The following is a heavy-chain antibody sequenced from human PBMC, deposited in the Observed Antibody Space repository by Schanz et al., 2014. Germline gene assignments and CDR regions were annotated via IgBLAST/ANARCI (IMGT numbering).Heavy chain of an antibody. CDR3: ARENTAVAGMPRVMDV. Sequence: QVQLVQSGAEVKKPGSSVKVSCKASGGTFSSFAIFWVRQAPGQGLEWMGWSNPNSGGTNYAQMFQGRVTMTTDTSISTAYMELSRLTSDDTAVFFCARENTAVAGMPRVMDVWGQGTTVTVTS. CDR1: GGTFSSFA. J-gene: IGHJ6*02. CDR2: SNPNSGGT. D-gene: IGHD6-19*01. V-gene: IGHV1-2*02.